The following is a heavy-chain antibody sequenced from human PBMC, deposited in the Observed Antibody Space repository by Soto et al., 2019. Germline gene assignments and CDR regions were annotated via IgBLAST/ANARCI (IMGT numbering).Heavy chain of an antibody. CDR2: IYPRDSET. V-gene: IGHV5-51*01. CDR3: VRIGSEAGVMSTFDP. D-gene: IGHD3-16*01. J-gene: IGHJ5*02. Sequence: PGESLKISCKGSGYIFTNYWIGWVRQLPGKGLEWMGIIYPRDSETRFSPSFQGQVTISADQFISTAYLQWSSLKSSYTAIYFCVRIGSEAGVMSTFDPWGQGTQVTVSS. CDR1: GYIFTNYW.